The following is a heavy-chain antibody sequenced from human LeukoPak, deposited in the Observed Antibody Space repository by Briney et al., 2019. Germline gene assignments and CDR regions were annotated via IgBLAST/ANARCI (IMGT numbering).Heavy chain of an antibody. CDR2: IYSSGST. CDR1: GGSISSYY. V-gene: IGHV4-4*07. J-gene: IGHJ4*02. CDR3: AREAPDGDWKN. Sequence: SETLSLTCTVSGGSISSYYWSWIRQPAGNRLEWIGRIYSSGSTNYDSSLKMRVTMPVDTTKNQFSLKLTSVTAAGTAVYYCAREAPDGDWKNWGEGTLVTVSS. D-gene: IGHD2-21*01.